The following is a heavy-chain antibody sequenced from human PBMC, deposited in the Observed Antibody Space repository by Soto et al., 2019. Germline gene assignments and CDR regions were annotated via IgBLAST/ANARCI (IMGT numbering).Heavy chain of an antibody. D-gene: IGHD6-13*01. CDR1: GFTFSSYA. V-gene: IGHV3-30-3*01. CDR2: ISYDGSNK. CDR3: ASGTWEQLVLY. Sequence: QVQLVESGGGVVQPGRSLRLSCAASGFTFSSYAMHWVRQAPGKGLEWVAVISYDGSNKYYADSVKGRFTISRDNSKKKLYLQMDSMRAEDTAVYYCASGTWEQLVLYWGQGTLVTVSS. J-gene: IGHJ4*02.